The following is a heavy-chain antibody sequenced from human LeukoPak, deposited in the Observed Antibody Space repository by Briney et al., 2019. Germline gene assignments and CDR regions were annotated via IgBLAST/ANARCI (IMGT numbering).Heavy chain of an antibody. CDR3: ARQSYVWGSYRPDDAFDI. J-gene: IGHJ3*02. Sequence: ASVKVSCKTSGYTFTSYGISWVRQAPGQGLEWMGWISCCNGNTKYAQKVQGRVTMTTDTSTTTAYMELKSLRSDDTAVYHCARQSYVWGSYRPDDAFDIWGQGTVVTVSS. D-gene: IGHD3-16*02. V-gene: IGHV1-18*01. CDR1: GYTFTSYG. CDR2: ISCCNGNT.